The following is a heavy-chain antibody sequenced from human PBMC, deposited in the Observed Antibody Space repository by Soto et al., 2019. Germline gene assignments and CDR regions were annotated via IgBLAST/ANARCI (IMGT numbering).Heavy chain of an antibody. CDR2: ISYDGSNK. D-gene: IGHD3-22*01. Sequence: GGSLRLSCAASGFTFSSYGMHWVRQAPGKGLEWVAVISYDGSNKYYADSVKGRFTISRDNSKNTLYLQMNSLRAEDTAVYYCARDISPSVYYYDSSGLIWGQGTMVTVSS. V-gene: IGHV3-30*03. CDR1: GFTFSSYG. CDR3: ARDISPSVYYYDSSGLI. J-gene: IGHJ3*02.